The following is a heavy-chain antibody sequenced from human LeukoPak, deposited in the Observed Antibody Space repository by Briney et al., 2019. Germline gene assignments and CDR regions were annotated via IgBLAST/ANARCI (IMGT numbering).Heavy chain of an antibody. J-gene: IGHJ4*02. D-gene: IGHD2-21*02. CDR3: AKWGPHCVGDYCPALDS. Sequence: PGGSLRLSCVASRFTFNNYWMSWVRQAPGKGLEWVANINQDGSKKPYADSMKGRFTISRDNAKESLYLQLNSLRADDTAVYYCAKWGPHCVGDYCPALDSWGQGTLVTVSS. CDR2: INQDGSKK. CDR1: RFTFNNYW. V-gene: IGHV3-7*01.